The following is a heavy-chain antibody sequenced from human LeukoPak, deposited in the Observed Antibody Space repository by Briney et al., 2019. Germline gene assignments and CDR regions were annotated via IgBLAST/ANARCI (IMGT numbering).Heavy chain of an antibody. CDR2: IYYSGST. D-gene: IGHD3-10*01. CDR3: ARAWFGESAYTFDY. CDR1: GGSISSYY. J-gene: IGHJ4*02. V-gene: IGHV4-59*01. Sequence: NPSETLSLTCTVSGGSISSYYWSWIRQPPGKGLEWIGYIYYSGSTNYNPSLKSRVTISVDTSGNQFSLNLSSVTAADTAVYYCARAWFGESAYTFDYWGQGTLVTVSS.